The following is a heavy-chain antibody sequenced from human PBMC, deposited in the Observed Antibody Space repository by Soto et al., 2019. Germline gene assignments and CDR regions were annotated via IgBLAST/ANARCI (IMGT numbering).Heavy chain of an antibody. Sequence: SETLSLTCTVSGGSISSYYWSWIRQPPGKGLEWIGYIYYSGSTNYNPSLKSRVTISVDTSKNQFSLKLSSVTAADTAVYYCAGGFGDSYNWFDPWGQGTLVTVSS. CDR3: AGGFGDSYNWFDP. CDR1: GGSISSYY. CDR2: IYYSGST. V-gene: IGHV4-59*01. J-gene: IGHJ5*02. D-gene: IGHD3-10*01.